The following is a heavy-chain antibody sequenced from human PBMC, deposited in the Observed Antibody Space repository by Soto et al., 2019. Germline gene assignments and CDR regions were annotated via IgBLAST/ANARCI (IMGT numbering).Heavy chain of an antibody. D-gene: IGHD4-4*01. Sequence: PGESLKISCKGSGYSFTSYWIGWVRQMPGKGLEWMGIIYPGDSDTRYGPSFQGQVTISADKSISTAYLQWSSLKASDTAMYYCARSTVTPRYYYYGMDVWGQGTTVTVSS. CDR1: GYSFTSYW. CDR2: IYPGDSDT. J-gene: IGHJ6*02. V-gene: IGHV5-51*01. CDR3: ARSTVTPRYYYYGMDV.